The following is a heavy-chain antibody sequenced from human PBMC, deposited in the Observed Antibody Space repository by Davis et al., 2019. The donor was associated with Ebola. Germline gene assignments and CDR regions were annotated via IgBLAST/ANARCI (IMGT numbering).Heavy chain of an antibody. Sequence: MPGGSLRLSCTVSGDSISSYYWSWIRQPPGKGLEWIGYIYYNGRTNYNPSLKSRVTISVDTSKNQVSLKLSSVTAADTAVYYCARNLGIATTDWGQGTQVTVS. V-gene: IGHV4-59*01. J-gene: IGHJ4*02. CDR1: GDSISSYY. CDR3: ARNLGIATTD. D-gene: IGHD6-13*01. CDR2: IYYNGRT.